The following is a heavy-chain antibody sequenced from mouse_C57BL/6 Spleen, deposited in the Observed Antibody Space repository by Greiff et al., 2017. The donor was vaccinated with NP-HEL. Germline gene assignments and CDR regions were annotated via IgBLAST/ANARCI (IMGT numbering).Heavy chain of an antibody. D-gene: IGHD4-1*01. V-gene: IGHV5-4*03. CDR2: ISDGGSYT. CDR3: ARGGLGRGYFDY. J-gene: IGHJ2*01. CDR1: GFTFSSYA. Sequence: EVKVEESGGGLVKPGGSLKLSCAASGFTFSSYAMSWVRQTPEKRLEWVATISDGGSYTYYPDNVKGRFTISRDNAKNNLYLQMSHLKSEDTAMYYCARGGLGRGYFDYWGQGTTLTVSS.